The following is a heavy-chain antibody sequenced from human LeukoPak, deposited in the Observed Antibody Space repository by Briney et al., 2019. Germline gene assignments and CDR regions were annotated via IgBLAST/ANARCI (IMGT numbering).Heavy chain of an antibody. CDR2: IYSDGST. J-gene: IGHJ3*02. CDR1: GFTFSRYG. Sequence: GGSLRLSCAASGFTFSRYGMHWVRQAPGKGLEWVSIIYSDGSTYYADSMKGRFTISRDNSKNTLYLQVNSLRAEDTAMYYCARNILFAFDIWGQGTMVTVSS. CDR3: ARNILFAFDI. V-gene: IGHV3-53*01.